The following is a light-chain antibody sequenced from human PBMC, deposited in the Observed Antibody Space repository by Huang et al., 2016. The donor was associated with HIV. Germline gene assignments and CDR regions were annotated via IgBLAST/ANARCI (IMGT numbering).Light chain of an antibody. V-gene: IGKV1-33*01. CDR3: QQYDNLPRT. J-gene: IGKJ4*01. Sequence: DIQMTQSPSSLSASVGDRVTITCQASQDITNYLNWYQQIPGKAPKLLIYCAAILQTGVPSRFSGRGSGTHFTFTITSLQPEDIATYYCQQYDNLPRTFGGGTKV. CDR2: CAA. CDR1: QDITNY.